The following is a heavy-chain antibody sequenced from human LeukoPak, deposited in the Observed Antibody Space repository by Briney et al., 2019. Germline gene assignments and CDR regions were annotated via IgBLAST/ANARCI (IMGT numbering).Heavy chain of an antibody. CDR1: GGSISSYY. D-gene: IGHD2-2*01. V-gene: IGHV4-59*08. CDR2: IYYSGST. J-gene: IGHJ4*02. Sequence: SETLSLTCTVSGGSISSYYWSWIRQPPGKGLEWLGYIYYSGSTNYNPSLKSRVTISVGTSKNQFSLKLSSVTAADTAVYYCAGTSIVVVPAAMLPPYFDYWGQGTLVTVSS. CDR3: AGTSIVVVPAAMLPPYFDY.